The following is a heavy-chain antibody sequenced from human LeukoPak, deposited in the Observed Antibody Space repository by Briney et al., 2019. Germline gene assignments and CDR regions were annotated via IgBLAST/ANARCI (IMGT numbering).Heavy chain of an antibody. CDR3: ARFRTWGDKAFDY. J-gene: IGHJ4*02. Sequence: GGSLRLSCAASGFSFSTSGMHWVRQAPGKGLEWVSYIGTTSGAIYYADSVKGRFTISRDSAKNSLYLQMNSLRAEDTAVYYCARFRTWGDKAFDYWGQGTLVTVSS. CDR1: GFSFSTSG. CDR2: IGTTSGAI. V-gene: IGHV3-48*01. D-gene: IGHD2-21*02.